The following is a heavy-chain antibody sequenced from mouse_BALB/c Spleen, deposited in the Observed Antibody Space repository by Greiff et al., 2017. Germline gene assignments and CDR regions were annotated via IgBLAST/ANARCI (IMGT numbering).Heavy chain of an antibody. CDR1: GYTFTSYW. V-gene: IGHV1-7*01. Sequence: VKLQESGAELAKPGASVKMSCKASGYTFTSYWMHWVKQRPGQGLEWIGYINPSTGYTEYNQKFKDKATLTADKSSSTAYMQLSSLTSEDSAVYYCARSPYYDAQSCWGQGTLVTVSA. J-gene: IGHJ3*01. CDR2: INPSTGYT. D-gene: IGHD2-4*01. CDR3: ARSPYYDAQSC.